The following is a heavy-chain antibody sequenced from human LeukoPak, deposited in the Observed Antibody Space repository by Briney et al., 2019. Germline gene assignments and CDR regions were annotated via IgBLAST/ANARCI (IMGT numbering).Heavy chain of an antibody. Sequence: PSETLSLTCTVSRGSVSNYYWSWIRQPPGQGLEWIGYIYYSGSTSYNPSLKSRVTISVDTSKNQVSVKLTSVTAADTAVYYCARTSIFGVVRFDPWGQGTPVTVSS. CDR1: RGSVSNYY. CDR3: ARTSIFGVVRFDP. J-gene: IGHJ5*02. D-gene: IGHD3-3*02. V-gene: IGHV4-59*08. CDR2: IYYSGST.